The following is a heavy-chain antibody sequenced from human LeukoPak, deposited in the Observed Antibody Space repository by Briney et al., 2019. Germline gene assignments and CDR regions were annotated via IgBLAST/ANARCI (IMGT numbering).Heavy chain of an antibody. V-gene: IGHV4-34*01. CDR1: GGSFSGYY. CDR2: INHDGST. CDR3: ASRLYSGSWPEYFQH. Sequence: SETLSLTCAVYGGSFSGYYWSWIRQPPGKGLEWIGEINHDGSTNYNPSLKSRVTISVDSSKNQFPLKLSSVTAADTAVYYCASRLYSGSWPEYFQHWGQGTLVTVSS. J-gene: IGHJ1*01. D-gene: IGHD6-13*01.